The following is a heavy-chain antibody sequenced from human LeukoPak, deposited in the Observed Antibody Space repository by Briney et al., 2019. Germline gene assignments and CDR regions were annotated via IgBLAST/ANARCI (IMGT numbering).Heavy chain of an antibody. J-gene: IGHJ4*02. Sequence: SETLSLTCTVSGYSISSGYFWGWMRQPPGKGLEWIGSIYQSETAHYNPSLKSRVTISVDTSKNQFSLKLRSVMAADTAVYYCARDLVSSGFDYWGQGTLVTVSS. CDR1: GYSISSGYF. D-gene: IGHD3-22*01. CDR2: IYQSETA. CDR3: ARDLVSSGFDY. V-gene: IGHV4-38-2*02.